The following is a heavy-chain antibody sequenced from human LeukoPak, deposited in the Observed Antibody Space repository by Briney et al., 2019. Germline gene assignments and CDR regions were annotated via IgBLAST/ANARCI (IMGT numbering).Heavy chain of an antibody. J-gene: IGHJ5*01. V-gene: IGHV3-23*01. CDR3: AKDRPNYYETNGHYYRRDGDS. Sequence: PGGSLRLSCAASGFTFNIYAMSWVRQAPGKGLEWVSSISSRSDYTFYADSVKGRFTISRDNSRNTLYLQMNSLRAEDTAIYYCAKDRPNYYETNGHYYRRDGDSWGQGTLVTVS. D-gene: IGHD3-22*01. CDR1: GFTFNIYA. CDR2: ISSRSDYT.